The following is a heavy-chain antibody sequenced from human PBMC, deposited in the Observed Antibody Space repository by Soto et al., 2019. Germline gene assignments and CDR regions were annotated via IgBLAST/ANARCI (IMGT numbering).Heavy chain of an antibody. CDR3: ARDLGVHDAFDI. J-gene: IGHJ3*02. CDR1: GGTFSSYT. V-gene: IGHV1-69*04. CDR2: IIPILGIA. Sequence: SVKVSCKASGGTFSSYTISWVRQAPGQGLEWMGRIIPILGIANYAQKFQGRVTITADKSTSTAYMELSSLRSEDTTVYYCARDLGVHDAFDIWGQGTMVTVSS. D-gene: IGHD2-8*01.